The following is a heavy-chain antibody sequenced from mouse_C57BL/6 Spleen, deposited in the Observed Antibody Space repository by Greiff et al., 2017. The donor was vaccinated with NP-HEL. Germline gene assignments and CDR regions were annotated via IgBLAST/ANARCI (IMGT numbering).Heavy chain of an antibody. CDR3: ARDGSSLLYAMDY. CDR1: GFTFSSYA. J-gene: IGHJ4*01. CDR2: ISDGGSYT. V-gene: IGHV5-4*01. Sequence: EVNVVESGGGLVKPGGSLKLSCAASGFTFSSYAMSWVRQTPEKRLEWVATISDGGSYTYYPDNVKGRFTISRDNAKNNLYLQMSHLKSEDTAMYYCARDGSSLLYAMDYWGQGTSVTVSS. D-gene: IGHD1-1*01.